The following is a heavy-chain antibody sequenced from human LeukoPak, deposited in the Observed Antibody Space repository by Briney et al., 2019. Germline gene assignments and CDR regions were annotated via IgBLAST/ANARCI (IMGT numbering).Heavy chain of an antibody. Sequence: PGGSLRLSCTASGFTFSSSAMTWVRQAPGKGLEWVSAISDSGGHSIYTDSVKDRFTISRDNSKNTLYLQMNSLRAEDTALYYCAKGGSYAPLDYWGQGTLVTVSS. CDR1: GFTFSSSA. D-gene: IGHD1-26*01. J-gene: IGHJ4*02. V-gene: IGHV3-23*01. CDR2: ISDSGGHS. CDR3: AKGGSYAPLDY.